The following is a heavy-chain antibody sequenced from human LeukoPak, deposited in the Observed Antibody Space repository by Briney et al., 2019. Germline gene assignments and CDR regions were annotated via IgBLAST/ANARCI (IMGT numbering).Heavy chain of an antibody. CDR3: SGGPEGPGAMGGYYYYGMDV. J-gene: IGHJ6*04. CDR2: IDPSDSYT. CDR1: GYSFTSYW. V-gene: IGHV5-10-1*01. D-gene: IGHD2-2*01. Sequence: GESLKISCKGSGYSFTSYWISWVRQMPGKGLEWMGRIDPSDSYTNYSPSFQGHVTISADKSISTAYLQWSSLKASDTAMYYCSGGPEGPGAMGGYYYYGMDVWGKGTTVTVSS.